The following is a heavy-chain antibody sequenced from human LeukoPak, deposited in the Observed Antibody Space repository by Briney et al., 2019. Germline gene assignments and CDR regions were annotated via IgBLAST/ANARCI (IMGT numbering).Heavy chain of an antibody. D-gene: IGHD2-21*01. Sequence: SETLSLTCSVSGGSIRNSDYLWGWIRQPPGKGLKWIGNINYSGTTAHYNPSLKSRVTMSADTSKNQFSLRLTSVTAADTAIYYCARHVDGFSFALPRFYFDLWGQGTLVPVSS. J-gene: IGHJ4*02. CDR3: ARHVDGFSFALPRFYFDL. CDR2: INYSGTTA. V-gene: IGHV4-39*01. CDR1: GGSIRNSDYL.